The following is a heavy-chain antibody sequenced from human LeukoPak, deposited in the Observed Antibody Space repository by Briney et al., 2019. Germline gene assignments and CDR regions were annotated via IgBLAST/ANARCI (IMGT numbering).Heavy chain of an antibody. CDR3: ARVQSWYGASFDY. V-gene: IGHV3-30*04. CDR1: GFTFSSYA. Sequence: SLRLSCAASGFTFSSYAMHWVRQAPGKGLEGVAVISYDGSNKYYADSVKGRFTIPRDNSKNTLYLQMNSLRAEDTAVYYCARVQSWYGASFDYWGQGTLVTVSS. CDR2: ISYDGSNK. J-gene: IGHJ4*02. D-gene: IGHD3-10*01.